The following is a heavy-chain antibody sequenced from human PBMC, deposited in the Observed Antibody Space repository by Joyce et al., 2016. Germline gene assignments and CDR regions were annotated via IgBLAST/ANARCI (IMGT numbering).Heavy chain of an antibody. CDR2: ISYDVSIG. Sequence: QVQLVESGGGVVQPGRSLRLSCAASGFTFSSYAMHWVRQDPGKGLEWLTFISYDVSIGDYADSVKGRLSISRDNSKRSNTVFLQMNSLRPEDTAVYYCARERNNWYFDLWGRGTLVTVSS. D-gene: IGHD1-14*01. V-gene: IGHV3-30-3*01. CDR1: GFTFSSYA. J-gene: IGHJ2*01. CDR3: ARERNNWYFDL.